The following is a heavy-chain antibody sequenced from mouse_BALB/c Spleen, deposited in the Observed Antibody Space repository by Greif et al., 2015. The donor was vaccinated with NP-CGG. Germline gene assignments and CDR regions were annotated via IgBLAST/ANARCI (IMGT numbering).Heavy chain of an antibody. CDR2: IDPANGNT. J-gene: IGHJ1*01. CDR3: ARWDWYFDV. CDR1: GFNINDTY. Sequence: EVQLQQSGAELVKPGASVKLSCTASGFNINDTYMHWVKQRPEQGLEWIGRIDPANGNTKYDPKFQGKATITADTSSNTAYLQLSSLTSEDTAVYYCARWDWYFDVRGAGTTVTVSS. V-gene: IGHV14-3*02.